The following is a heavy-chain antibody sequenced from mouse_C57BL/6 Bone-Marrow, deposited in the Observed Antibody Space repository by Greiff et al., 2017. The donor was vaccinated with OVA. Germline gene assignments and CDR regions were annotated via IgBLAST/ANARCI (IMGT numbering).Heavy chain of an antibody. CDR3: TTDGNFY. J-gene: IGHJ2*01. V-gene: IGHV14-4*01. Sequence: EVKLMESGAELVRPGASVKLSCTASGFNIKDDYMHWVKQRPEQGLEWIGWIDPENGDTEYASKFQGKATITADTSSNTAYLQLSSLTSEDTAVYYCTTDGNFYWGQGTTLTVSS. D-gene: IGHD2-1*01. CDR2: IDPENGDT. CDR1: GFNIKDDY.